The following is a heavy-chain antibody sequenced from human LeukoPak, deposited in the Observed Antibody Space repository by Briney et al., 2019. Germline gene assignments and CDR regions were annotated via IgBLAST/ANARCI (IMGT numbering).Heavy chain of an antibody. Sequence: GASVKVSCKASGYTFTSYYMHWVRQAPGQGLEWMGIINPSGGSTSYAQKFQGRVTMTRDTSTSTVYMELSSLRSDDTAVYYCARVNWDYYGSGSQVAFDIWGQGTMVTVSS. D-gene: IGHD3-10*01. CDR1: GYTFTSYY. CDR2: INPSGGST. J-gene: IGHJ3*02. CDR3: ARVNWDYYGSGSQVAFDI. V-gene: IGHV1-46*01.